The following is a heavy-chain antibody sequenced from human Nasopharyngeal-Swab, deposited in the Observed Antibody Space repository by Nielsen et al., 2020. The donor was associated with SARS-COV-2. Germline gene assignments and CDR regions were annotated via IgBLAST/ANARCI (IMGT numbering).Heavy chain of an antibody. J-gene: IGHJ4*02. CDR2: IYYSGST. CDR3: ARAVVWVGAAPSAVWGYFDY. D-gene: IGHD2-15*01. V-gene: IGHV4-59*01. Sequence: RQAPGKGLEWIGYIYYSGSTNYNPSLKSRVTISVDTSKNQFSLKLCSVTAADTAVYYCARAVVWVGAAPSAVWGYFDYWGQGTLVTVSS.